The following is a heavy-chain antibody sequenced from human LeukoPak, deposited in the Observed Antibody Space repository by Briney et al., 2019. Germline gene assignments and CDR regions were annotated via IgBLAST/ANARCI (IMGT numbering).Heavy chain of an antibody. CDR3: ARALVYCSSTSCYSQPFDY. Sequence: GESLRLSLSASGFPLSSFWLPLVPPAPGKGLVGVSRNNSDGSSPSYADSVKGRFTISRDNAKNTLYLQMNSLRAEDTAVYYCARALVYCSSTSCYSQPFDYWGQGTLVTVSS. V-gene: IGHV3-74*01. CDR1: GFPLSSFW. J-gene: IGHJ4*02. D-gene: IGHD2-2*02. CDR2: NNSDGSSP.